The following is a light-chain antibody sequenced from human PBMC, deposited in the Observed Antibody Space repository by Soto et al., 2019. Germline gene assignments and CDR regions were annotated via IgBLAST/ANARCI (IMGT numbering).Light chain of an antibody. CDR3: SSYVGDSAYA. V-gene: IGLV2-23*01. CDR2: EGS. J-gene: IGLJ1*01. CDR1: SSDVGSYNS. Sequence: QSALTQPASVSGSPGQSIAISCTGTSSDVGSYNSVSWYQQFPGKAPKILIYEGSKRPSGVSNRFSGSKSGNTASLTISGLQAEDEADYFCSSYVGDSAYAFGTGTKLTVL.